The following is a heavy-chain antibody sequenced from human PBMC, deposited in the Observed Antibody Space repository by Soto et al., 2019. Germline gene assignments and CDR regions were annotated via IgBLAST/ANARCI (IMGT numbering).Heavy chain of an antibody. CDR3: ARVADGRYYYDSSGFNWFDP. V-gene: IGHV1-69*13. D-gene: IGHD3-22*01. Sequence: EASVKVSCKASGGTFSSYAISWVRQAPGQGLEWMGGIIPIFGTANYAQKFQGRVTITADESTSTAYMELSSLRSEDTAVYYCARVADGRYYYDSSGFNWFDPWGQGTLVTVSS. J-gene: IGHJ5*02. CDR1: GGTFSSYA. CDR2: IIPIFGTA.